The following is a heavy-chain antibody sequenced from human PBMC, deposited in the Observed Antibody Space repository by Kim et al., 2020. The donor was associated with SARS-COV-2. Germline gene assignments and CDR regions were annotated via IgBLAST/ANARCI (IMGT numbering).Heavy chain of an antibody. J-gene: IGHJ1*01. V-gene: IGHV5-51*01. D-gene: IGHD1-26*01. CDR3: ARNSGSSQYFQH. Sequence: YSPSFQGQVTISADKSISTAYLQWSSLKASDTAMYYCARNSGSSQYFQHWGQGTLVTVSS.